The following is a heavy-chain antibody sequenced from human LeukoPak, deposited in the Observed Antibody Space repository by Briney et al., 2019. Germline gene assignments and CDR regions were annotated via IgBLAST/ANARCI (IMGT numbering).Heavy chain of an antibody. V-gene: IGHV1-18*01. J-gene: IGHJ5*02. Sequence: ASVKVSCKASGYTFTSYGISWVRQAPGQGLEWMGWISAYNGNTNYAQKLQGRVTMTTDTSTSTAYMELRSLRSDDTAVYYCARVRAAAGTNNWSDPWGQGTLVTVSS. CDR2: ISAYNGNT. CDR3: ARVRAAAGTNNWSDP. CDR1: GYTFTSYG. D-gene: IGHD6-13*01.